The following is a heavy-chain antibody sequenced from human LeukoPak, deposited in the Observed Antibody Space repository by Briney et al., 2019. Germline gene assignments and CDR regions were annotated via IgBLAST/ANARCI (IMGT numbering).Heavy chain of an antibody. J-gene: IGHJ5*02. CDR3: ARAPGGHYDFWNDLKRFDP. V-gene: IGHV4-59*01. CDR2: IYYSGST. Sequence: NPSETLSLTCTVSGGSISSYYWSWIRQPPGKGLEWIGYIYYSGSTNYNPSLKSRVTISVDTSKNQFSLKLSSVTAADTAVYYCARAPGGHYDFWNDLKRFDPWGQGTLVTVSS. D-gene: IGHD3-3*01. CDR1: GGSISSYY.